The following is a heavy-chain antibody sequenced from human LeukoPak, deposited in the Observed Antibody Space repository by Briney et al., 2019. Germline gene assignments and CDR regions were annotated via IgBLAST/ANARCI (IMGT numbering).Heavy chain of an antibody. CDR1: GFTFNTYW. D-gene: IGHD1-26*01. Sequence: GGSLRLSCVASGFTFNTYWMSWVRQAPGKGLEWVANIQQGGSEEHYVDSVRGRFTISRDNAKNSLYLQMNSLRAEDTAVYYCARVVGTKSFDDWGQGTLVTVSS. CDR3: ARVVGTKSFDD. V-gene: IGHV3-7*01. CDR2: IQQGGSEE. J-gene: IGHJ4*02.